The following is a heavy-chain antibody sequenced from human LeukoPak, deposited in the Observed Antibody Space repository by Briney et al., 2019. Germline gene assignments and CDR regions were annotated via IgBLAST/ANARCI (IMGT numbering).Heavy chain of an antibody. V-gene: IGHV3-21*01. CDR2: ISSSSSYI. J-gene: IGHJ4*02. D-gene: IGHD3-10*01. CDR1: GFTFSSYS. CDR3: AREYGSGSYYPKWFDY. Sequence: GGSLRLSCAASGFTFSSYSMNWVRQAPGKGLEWVSSISSSSSYIYYADSVKGRFTIPRDNAKNSLYLQMNSLRAEDTAVYYCAREYGSGSYYPKWFDYWGQGTLVTVSS.